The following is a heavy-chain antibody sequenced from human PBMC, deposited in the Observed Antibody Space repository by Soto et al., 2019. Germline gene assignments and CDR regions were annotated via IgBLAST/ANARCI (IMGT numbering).Heavy chain of an antibody. CDR1: GGTFSSYA. CDR2: IIPIFGTA. V-gene: IGHV1-69*06. CDR3: ARDRHYYDSSGYYFDY. J-gene: IGHJ4*02. Sequence: QVQLVQSGAEVKKPGSSVKVSCKAFGGTFSSYAISWVRQAPGQGLEWMGGIIPIFGTANYAQKFQGRVTITADKSTSTAYMELSSLRSEDTAVYYCARDRHYYDSSGYYFDYWGQGTLVTVSS. D-gene: IGHD3-22*01.